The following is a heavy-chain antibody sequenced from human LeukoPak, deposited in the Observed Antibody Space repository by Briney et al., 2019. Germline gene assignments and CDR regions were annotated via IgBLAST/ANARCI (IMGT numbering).Heavy chain of an antibody. D-gene: IGHD3-3*01. CDR3: ARDLEHYDFWSGYYYGMDV. J-gene: IGHJ6*02. CDR1: GFTFSSYA. CDR2: ISYDGSNK. Sequence: GSLRLSCAASGFTFSSYAMHWVRQAPGKGLEWVAVISYDGSNKYYADSVKGRFTISRDNSKNTLYLQMNSLRAEDTAVYYCARDLEHYDFWSGYYYGMDVWGQGTTVTVSS. V-gene: IGHV3-30-3*01.